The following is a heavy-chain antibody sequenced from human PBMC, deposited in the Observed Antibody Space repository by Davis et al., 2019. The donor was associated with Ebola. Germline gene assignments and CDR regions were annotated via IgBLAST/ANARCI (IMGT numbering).Heavy chain of an antibody. V-gene: IGHV2-5*02. D-gene: IGHD6-13*01. J-gene: IGHJ5*02. Sequence: SGPTLAKPTQTLMFTCTFSGFSLSPTGVGVGWIRQPPGKALEWLALIYWDDGKRYSPSLKTRLTITKDTSKNQVVLTMTNMDPVDTATYYCAHSPAAVGTFDPWGQGTLVTVSS. CDR3: AHSPAAVGTFDP. CDR1: GFSLSPTGVG. CDR2: IYWDDGK.